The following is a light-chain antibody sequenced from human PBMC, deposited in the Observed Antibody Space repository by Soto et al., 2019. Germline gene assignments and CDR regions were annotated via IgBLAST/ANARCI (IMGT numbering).Light chain of an antibody. J-gene: IGLJ1*01. CDR1: SSDVGGYNY. Sequence: QSVLTQPASVSGSPGQSITISCTGTSSDVGGYNYVSWYQHHPGKAPNLLIYDVSNRPSGVSNRFSGSKSDNTASLTISGLQPEDEADYYCSSYTTSNTRQIVSGTGTKVTVL. CDR2: DVS. V-gene: IGLV2-14*03. CDR3: SSYTTSNTRQIV.